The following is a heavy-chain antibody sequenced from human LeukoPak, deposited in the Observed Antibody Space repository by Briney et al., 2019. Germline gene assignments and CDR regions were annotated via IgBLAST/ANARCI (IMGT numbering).Heavy chain of an antibody. J-gene: IGHJ4*02. V-gene: IGHV4-4*07. D-gene: IGHD2-2*01. CDR3: ARCLGPHIVVVPAAIRGFDS. Sequence: KPSETLSLTCTVSGGSISSYYWSWLRPPAGKGLEWIGSIYTSGSTNYNPSLKSRVTMSVDTSKNQFSLKLSSVTAAGTAVDYCARCLGPHIVVVPAAIRGFDSWGQGTLVTVSS. CDR2: IYTSGST. CDR1: GGSISSYY.